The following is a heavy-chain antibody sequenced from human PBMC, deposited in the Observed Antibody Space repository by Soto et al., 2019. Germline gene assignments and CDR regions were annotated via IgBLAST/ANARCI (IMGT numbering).Heavy chain of an antibody. CDR3: GRDFGSGHADV. J-gene: IGHJ1*01. CDR2: IAPSDSYT. CDR1: DEIFNTYW. D-gene: IGHD1-26*01. V-gene: IGHV5-10-1*01. Sequence: PGASLKISCQTSDEIFNTYWITWVRQRSGRGLEWVGRIAPSDSYTTYNPSLKGHVILSVDKSMNTAYVQWTSLRASDTAMYFCGRDFGSGHADVWGQGTLVTVSS.